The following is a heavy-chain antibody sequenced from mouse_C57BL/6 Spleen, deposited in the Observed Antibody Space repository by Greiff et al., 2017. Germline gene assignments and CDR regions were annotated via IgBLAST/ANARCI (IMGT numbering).Heavy chain of an antibody. CDR1: GYTFTDYE. CDR2: IDPETGGT. V-gene: IGHV1-15*01. J-gene: IGHJ2*01. Sequence: QVQLKESGAELVRPGASVTLSCKASGYTFTDYEMHWVKQTPVHGLEWIGAIDPETGGTAYNQKFKGKAILTADKSSSTAYMELRSLTAEDSAVYYCTRRREGYWGQGTTLTVSS. CDR3: TRRREGY.